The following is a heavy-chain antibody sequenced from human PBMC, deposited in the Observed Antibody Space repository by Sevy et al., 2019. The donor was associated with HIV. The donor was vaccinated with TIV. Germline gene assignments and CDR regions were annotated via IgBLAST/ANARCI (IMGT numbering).Heavy chain of an antibody. CDR3: ARPTGLKGGIDFGTLDI. Sequence: GESLKISCKGSGYSFTAYWIDWVRQVPGKGLEWMGTIYPGDSETRYSPSVQGQVTISADKSLATAYLQWSSLKASDTAVYYCARPTGLKGGIDFGTLDIWGQGTMVTVSS. V-gene: IGHV5-51*01. CDR1: GYSFTAYW. D-gene: IGHD4-17*01. J-gene: IGHJ3*02. CDR2: IYPGDSET.